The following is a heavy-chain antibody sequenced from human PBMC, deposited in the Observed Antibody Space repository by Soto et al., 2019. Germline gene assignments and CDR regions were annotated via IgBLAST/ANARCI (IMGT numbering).Heavy chain of an antibody. Sequence: GSLRLSCAASGFTFSGYAMSWVRQAPGKGLEWVSVISGSGGSTYYADSVKGRITISRDNSKNTLYLQMNSLRAEDTAVYYCEKDQRSSGSRGYFDSWGQGTLVTVSS. D-gene: IGHD6-6*01. V-gene: IGHV3-23*01. J-gene: IGHJ4*02. CDR2: ISGSGGST. CDR3: EKDQRSSGSRGYFDS. CDR1: GFTFSGYA.